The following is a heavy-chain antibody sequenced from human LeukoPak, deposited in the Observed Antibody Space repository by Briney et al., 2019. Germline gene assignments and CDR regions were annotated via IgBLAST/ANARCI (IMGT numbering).Heavy chain of an antibody. CDR1: GGSISSGGYY. V-gene: IGHV4-31*03. D-gene: IGHD2-15*01. J-gene: IGHJ5*02. CDR2: IYYSGST. CDR3: ARAIVPMLRCSGGSCYSGWFDP. Sequence: PSGTLSLTCTVSGGSISSGGYYWSWIRQHPGKGLEWIGYIYYSGSTYYNPSLKSRVTISVDTSKNQFSLKLSSVTAADTAVYYCARAIVPMLRCSGGSCYSGWFDPWGQGTLVTVSS.